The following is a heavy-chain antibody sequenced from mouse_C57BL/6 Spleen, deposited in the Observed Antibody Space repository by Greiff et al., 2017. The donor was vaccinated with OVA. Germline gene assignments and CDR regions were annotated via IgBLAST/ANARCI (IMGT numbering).Heavy chain of an antibody. J-gene: IGHJ4*01. D-gene: IGHD2-2*01. CDR1: GYTFTEYT. Sequence: VKLMESGAELVKPGASVKLSCKASGYTFTEYTIHWVKQRSGQGLEWIGWFYPGSGSIKYNEKFKDKATLTADKSSSTVYMELSRLTSEDSAVYFCARHEGIYYGYDRAMDYWGQGTSVTVSS. CDR3: ARHEGIYYGYDRAMDY. V-gene: IGHV1-62-2*01. CDR2: FYPGSGSI.